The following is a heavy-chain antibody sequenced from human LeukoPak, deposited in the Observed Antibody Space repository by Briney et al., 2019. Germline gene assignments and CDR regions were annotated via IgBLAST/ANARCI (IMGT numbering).Heavy chain of an antibody. CDR1: GGSFSGYY. J-gene: IGHJ4*02. CDR3: ARVGHPNSDY. D-gene: IGHD2-8*01. CDR2: INHSGST. V-gene: IGHV4-34*01. Sequence: SETLSLTCAVYGGSFSGYYWSWIRQPPGKGLEWIGEINHSGSTNYNPSLKSRVTISVDTSKNQFSLKLSSVTAADTAVYYCARVGHPNSDYWGQGTLVNVSS.